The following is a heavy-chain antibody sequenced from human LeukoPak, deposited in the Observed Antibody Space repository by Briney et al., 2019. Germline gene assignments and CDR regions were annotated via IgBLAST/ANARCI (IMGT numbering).Heavy chain of an antibody. V-gene: IGHV4-4*07. D-gene: IGHD1-7*01. CDR3: ARIITGTTTAFDI. CDR1: GVTISGYY. Sequence: SETLSLTCTVSGVTISGYYWSWIRQPAGKGLEWIGRIYTSGSTHYNPSIKSRVTMSVDTSKNQFSLKLSSVTAADTAIYYCARIITGTTTAFDIWGRGTVVTVSS. J-gene: IGHJ3*02. CDR2: IYTSGST.